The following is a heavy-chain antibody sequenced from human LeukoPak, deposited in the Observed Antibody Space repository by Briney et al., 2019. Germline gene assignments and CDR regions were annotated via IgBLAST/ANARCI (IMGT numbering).Heavy chain of an antibody. CDR2: ISGSDGST. J-gene: IGHJ4*02. Sequence: GGSLRLSCAVSGFTFSSYAMSWVRRAPGTGLEWVSSISGSDGSTSHADSVKGRFTISRDNSKNTLYLQMNSLRVEDTAVYYCARRVGHTFDYWGQGALVTVSS. CDR1: GFTFSSYA. D-gene: IGHD1-26*01. V-gene: IGHV3-23*01. CDR3: ARRVGHTFDY.